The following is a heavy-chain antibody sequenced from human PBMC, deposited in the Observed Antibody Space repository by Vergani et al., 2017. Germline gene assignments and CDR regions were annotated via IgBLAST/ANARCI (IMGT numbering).Heavy chain of an antibody. CDR1: GGYISSSSYY. J-gene: IGHJ4*02. CDR3: ARASQLYYFDY. V-gene: IGHV4-39*07. Sequence: QLQLQESGPGLVKPSETLSLTCTVSGGYISSSSYYWGWIRQPPGKGLGWIGSIYYSGSTYYNPSLKSRVTISVDTSKNQFSLKLSSVTAADTAVYYCARASQLYYFDYWGQGTLVTVSS. CDR2: IYYSGST. D-gene: IGHD1-1*01.